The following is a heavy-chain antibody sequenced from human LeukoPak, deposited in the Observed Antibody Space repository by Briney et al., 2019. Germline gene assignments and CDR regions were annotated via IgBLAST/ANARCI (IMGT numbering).Heavy chain of an antibody. CDR3: ARGEVRGVIAYYYYYMDV. D-gene: IGHD3-10*01. J-gene: IGHJ6*03. V-gene: IGHV1-69*01. CDR1: GGTFSSYA. CDR2: IIPIFGTA. Sequence: SVKVSCKASGGTFSSYAISWVRQAPGQGLEWMGGIIPIFGTANYAQKFQGRVTITADESTSTAYMELSSLRSEDTAVYYCARGEVRGVIAYYYYYMDVWGKGTTVTVSS.